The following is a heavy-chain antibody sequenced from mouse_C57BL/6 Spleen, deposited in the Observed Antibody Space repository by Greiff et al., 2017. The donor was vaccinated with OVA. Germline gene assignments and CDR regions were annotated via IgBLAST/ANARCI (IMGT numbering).Heavy chain of an antibody. J-gene: IGHJ4*01. V-gene: IGHV6-6*01. D-gene: IGHD1-1*01. CDR2: IRNKANNHAT. CDR1: GFTFSDAW. Sequence: DVKLQESGGGLVQPGGSMKLSCAASGFTFSDAWMDWVRQSPEKGLEWVAEIRNKANNHATYYAESVKGRFTISRDDSKSSVYLQMNSLRAEDTGIYYCTTSYYYGSSYYAMDYWGQGTSVTVSS. CDR3: TTSYYYGSSYYAMDY.